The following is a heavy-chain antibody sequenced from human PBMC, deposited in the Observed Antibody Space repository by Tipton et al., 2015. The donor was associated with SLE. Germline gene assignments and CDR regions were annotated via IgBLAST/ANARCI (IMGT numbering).Heavy chain of an antibody. D-gene: IGHD2-2*01. CDR2: IYYSGST. CDR1: GGSISSGGYY. V-gene: IGHV4-31*03. J-gene: IGHJ6*03. Sequence: TLSLTCTVSGGSISSGGYYWSWIRQHPGRGLEWFGYIYYSGSTYYNPSLKSRVTMSVDTSKNQFSLKLSSVTAADTAVYYCARYVVFPAAISSYYYYMDVWGKGTTVTFSS. CDR3: ARYVVFPAAISSYYYYMDV.